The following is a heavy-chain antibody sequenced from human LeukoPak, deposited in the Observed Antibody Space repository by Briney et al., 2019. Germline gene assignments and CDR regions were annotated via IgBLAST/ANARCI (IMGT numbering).Heavy chain of an antibody. J-gene: IGHJ4*02. V-gene: IGHV1-18*01. CDR1: GYTFTSYG. D-gene: IGHD2-15*01. Sequence: ASVKVSCKASGYTFTSYGISWVRQAPGQGLEWMGWISAYNGNTNYAQKLQGRVTMTTDTSTSTAYMELRSLRSDDTAVYYCARDSDDGVVVAATTRGRVFDYWGQGTLVTVSS. CDR2: ISAYNGNT. CDR3: ARDSDDGVVVAATTRGRVFDY.